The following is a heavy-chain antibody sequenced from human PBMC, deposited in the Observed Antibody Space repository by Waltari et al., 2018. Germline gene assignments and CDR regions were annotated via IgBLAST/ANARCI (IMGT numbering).Heavy chain of an antibody. Sequence: QVQLVQSGAEVKKPGSSVKVSCQASGGTFSSYAISWLRQAPGQGLEWMGGIIPIFGTANYAQKFQGRVTITADESTSTAYMELSSLRSEDTAVYYCARSDCSSTSCRLDYFDYWGQGTLVTVSS. J-gene: IGHJ4*02. CDR2: IIPIFGTA. CDR3: ARSDCSSTSCRLDYFDY. D-gene: IGHD2-2*01. V-gene: IGHV1-69*12. CDR1: GGTFSSYA.